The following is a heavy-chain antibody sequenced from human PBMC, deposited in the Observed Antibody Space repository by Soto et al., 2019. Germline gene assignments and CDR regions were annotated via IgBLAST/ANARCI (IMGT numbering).Heavy chain of an antibody. Sequence: PGGSLRLSCAASGVTFSSYAMSWFRQAPGKGLEWVSAISGSGGSTYYADSVKGRFTISRDNSKNTLYLQMNSLRAEDTAVYYCAKDFGPEVAGNHVWGQGTLVTVSS. CDR1: GVTFSSYA. J-gene: IGHJ4*02. CDR2: ISGSGGST. V-gene: IGHV3-23*01. CDR3: AKDFGPEVAGNHV. D-gene: IGHD6-19*01.